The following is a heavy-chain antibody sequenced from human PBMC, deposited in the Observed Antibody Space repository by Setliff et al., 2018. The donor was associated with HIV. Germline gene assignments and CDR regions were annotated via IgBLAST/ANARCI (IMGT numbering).Heavy chain of an antibody. CDR2: VYYSGST. CDR1: GGSTSSSSYY. V-gene: IGHV4-39*01. D-gene: IGHD5-18*01. CDR3: ARRQQLWLLYAFDI. Sequence: SETLSLTCSVSGGSTSSSSYYWAWVRQPPGKGPEWIGSVYYSGSTHYNPSLKSRVTISVDTSKNQFSLKLSSVTAADTAVYYCARRQQLWLLYAFDIWGQGTMVTVSS. J-gene: IGHJ3*02.